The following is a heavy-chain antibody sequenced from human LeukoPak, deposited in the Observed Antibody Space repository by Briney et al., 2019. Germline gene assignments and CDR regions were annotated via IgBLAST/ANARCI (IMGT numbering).Heavy chain of an antibody. V-gene: IGHV4-4*02. CDR2: ISLTGLT. D-gene: IGHD2-8*01. CDR3: SRENGAFSPFGY. Sequence: GSLRLSCAASGFTFSSSSMNWVRQPPGQGLEWIGEISLTGLTHYNPSLESRVTVSLDKSKNQLSLNLTSVTAADTAVYYCSRENGAFSPFGYWGQGTLVTVLS. J-gene: IGHJ4*02. CDR1: GFTFSSSSM.